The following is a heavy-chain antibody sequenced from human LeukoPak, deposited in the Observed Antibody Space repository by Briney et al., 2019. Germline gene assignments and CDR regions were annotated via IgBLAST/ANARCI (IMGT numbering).Heavy chain of an antibody. V-gene: IGHV3-23*01. CDR2: ISGSGSST. CDR3: AKGAPYSSGWYSDY. Sequence: GGSLGLSGAVSGITFSSYAMTWVRKAPGKGLKWASTISGSGSSTYYAGSVKGRFTISRDNSKNTLYLQMNSLRAEDTAVYYCAKGAPYSSGWYSDYWGQGTLVTVSS. CDR1: GITFSSYA. J-gene: IGHJ4*02. D-gene: IGHD6-19*01.